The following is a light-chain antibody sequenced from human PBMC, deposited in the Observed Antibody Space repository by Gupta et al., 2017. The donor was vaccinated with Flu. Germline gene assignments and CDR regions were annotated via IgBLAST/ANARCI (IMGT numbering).Light chain of an antibody. Sequence: DIQMTQSPSSLSASVGDRVTITCRASQSITFILNWYQQKPGKAPKLLIYAASSLQSGVPSRFSGSGSGTDFTLTISSLQPEDFATYYCQQSYNSPSFGGGTKVEIK. CDR1: QSITFI. J-gene: IGKJ4*01. CDR3: QQSYNSPS. CDR2: AAS. V-gene: IGKV1-39*01.